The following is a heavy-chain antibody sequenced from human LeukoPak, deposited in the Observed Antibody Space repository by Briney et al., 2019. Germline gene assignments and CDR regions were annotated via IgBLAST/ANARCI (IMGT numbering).Heavy chain of an antibody. V-gene: IGHV4-39*07. J-gene: IGHJ4*02. CDR1: GGSISSSSYY. D-gene: IGHD3-22*01. CDR2: ISYSGST. Sequence: SETLSLTCTVSGGSISSSSYYWGWIRQPPGKGLEWIGSISYSGSTHYNPSLKSRVTISVDTSKNQFSLKLSSVTTADTAVYYCARYGGGVYDSSGYYWDYWGQGTLVTVSS. CDR3: ARYGGGVYDSSGYYWDY.